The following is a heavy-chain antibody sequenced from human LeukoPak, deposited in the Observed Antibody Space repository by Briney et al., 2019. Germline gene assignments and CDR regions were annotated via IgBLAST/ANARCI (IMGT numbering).Heavy chain of an antibody. CDR3: ARHIMIEGFDY. D-gene: IGHD3-16*01. V-gene: IGHV5-51*01. CDR1: GYLFTSYW. Sequence: GGALKISCKGSGYLFTSYWIGWVRQVPGKGLEWMGIIYPGDSDTRYSPSFQGQVTISADKSIITAYLQWSSLKASDTAMYYCARHIMIEGFDYWGQGTLVTVSS. J-gene: IGHJ4*02. CDR2: IYPGDSDT.